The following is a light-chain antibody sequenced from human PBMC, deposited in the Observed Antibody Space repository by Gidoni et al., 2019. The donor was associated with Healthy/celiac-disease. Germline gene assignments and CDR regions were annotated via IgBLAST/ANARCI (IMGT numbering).Light chain of an antibody. CDR2: DDS. CDR3: QVWDSSSDLLV. V-gene: IGLV3-21*02. Sequence: SYVLTQPPSVSVAPGQTARITCGGNNIGRKSVHGYQQKPGQAPVLVVYDDSDRPSGIPERFSGSNSGNTATLTISRVEAGDEADYYCQVWDSSSDLLVFGGGTKLTVL. CDR1: NIGRKS. J-gene: IGLJ3*02.